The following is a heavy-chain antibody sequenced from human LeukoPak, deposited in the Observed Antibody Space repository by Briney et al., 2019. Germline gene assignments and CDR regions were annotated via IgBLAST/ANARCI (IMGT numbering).Heavy chain of an antibody. CDR3: AREVSCSGGSCYAIWFDP. J-gene: IGHJ5*02. CDR1: GGTFKNYA. Sequence: SVKVSCKASGGTFKNYAISWVRQAPGQGLEWMGGILPIFGTTNYAQKFQARVTITADKSTSTAYMELSSLRSEDTAVYYCAREVSCSGGSCYAIWFDPWGQGTLVTVSS. D-gene: IGHD2-15*01. CDR2: ILPIFGTT. V-gene: IGHV1-69*06.